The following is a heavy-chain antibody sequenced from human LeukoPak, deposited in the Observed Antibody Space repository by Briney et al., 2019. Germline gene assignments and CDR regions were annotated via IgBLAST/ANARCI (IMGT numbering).Heavy chain of an antibody. J-gene: IGHJ5*02. CDR2: INPSGGST. V-gene: IGHV1-46*01. D-gene: IGHD6-13*01. Sequence: ASVKVSCKASGYTFTSYYLHWVRQAPGQGLEWMGIINPSGGSTSYAQKFQGRVTMTRDTSTSTVYMELSSMRSEDTAVYYCARDVAPRGYSSSWYDWFDPWGQGTLVTLSS. CDR1: GYTFTSYY. CDR3: ARDVAPRGYSSSWYDWFDP.